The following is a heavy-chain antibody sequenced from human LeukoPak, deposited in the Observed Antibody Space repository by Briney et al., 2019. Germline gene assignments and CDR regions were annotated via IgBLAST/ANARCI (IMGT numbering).Heavy chain of an antibody. D-gene: IGHD2-8*01. J-gene: IGHJ4*02. CDR2: ISAYNGNT. Sequence: ASVKVSCKASGYTFTSYGISWVRQAPGQGLEWMGWISAYNGNTNYAQKLQGRVTMTTDTSTSTAYMELRSLRSDDTAVYYCAKARYCTNGVCYLDYWGQGTLVTVSS. CDR3: AKARYCTNGVCYLDY. V-gene: IGHV1-18*01. CDR1: GYTFTSYG.